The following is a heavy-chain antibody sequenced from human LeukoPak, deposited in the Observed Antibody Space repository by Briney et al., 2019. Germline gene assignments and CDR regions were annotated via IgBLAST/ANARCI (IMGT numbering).Heavy chain of an antibody. V-gene: IGHV1-8*01. Sequence: ASVKVSCKASGYTFTSYDINWVRRATGQGLEWMGWMNPNSGNTGYAQKFQGRVTMTRNTSISTAYMELSSLRSADTAVYYCARGSMAVAGPLWGQGTLVTVSS. CDR3: ARGSMAVAGPL. D-gene: IGHD6-19*01. CDR1: GYTFTSYD. CDR2: MNPNSGNT. J-gene: IGHJ4*02.